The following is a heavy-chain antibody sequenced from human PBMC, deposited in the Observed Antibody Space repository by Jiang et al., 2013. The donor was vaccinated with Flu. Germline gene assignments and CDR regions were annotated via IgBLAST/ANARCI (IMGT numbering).Heavy chain of an antibody. J-gene: IGHJ4*02. Sequence: GLVKPSETLSLTCSVSDYSISSDDYWAWIRQPPGKGLEWIGSTYHSGRDYYNPSLKSRVTISADTSKNQFSLKLTSVTAADTALYFCARQRSGTHFFDFWGQGTLVTVSS. CDR1: DYSISSDDY. CDR3: ARQRSGTHFFDF. D-gene: IGHD3-10*01. CDR2: TYHSGRD. V-gene: IGHV4-38-2*01.